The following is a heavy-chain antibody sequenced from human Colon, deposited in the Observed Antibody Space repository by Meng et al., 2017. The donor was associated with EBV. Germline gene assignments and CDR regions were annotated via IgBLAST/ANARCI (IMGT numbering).Heavy chain of an antibody. CDR3: ARVKDCGGDCYSDN. V-gene: IGHV4-39*07. CDR1: GDSISSSPYY. CDR2: IYYSGST. Sequence: QLQLQESGPGLVKPSXXLSLTCTVSGDSISSSPYYWGWIRQPPGKGLEWIGSIYYSGSTYYNPSLKSRVTISQDTAKNQFSLKLTSVTAADTAVYYCARVKDCGGDCYSDNWGQGTLVNVSS. D-gene: IGHD2-21*02. J-gene: IGHJ4*02.